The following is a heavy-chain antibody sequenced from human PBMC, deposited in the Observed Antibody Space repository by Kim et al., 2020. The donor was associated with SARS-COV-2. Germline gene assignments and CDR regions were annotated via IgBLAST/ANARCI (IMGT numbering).Heavy chain of an antibody. V-gene: IGHV1-69*13. D-gene: IGHD6-13*01. Sequence: SVKVSCKASGGTFSSYAISWVRQAPGQGHEWMGGIIPIFGTANYAQKFQGRVTITADESTSTAYMELSSLRSEDTAVYYCARDPGYSSSPATEFDYWGQGTLVTVSS. CDR3: ARDPGYSSSPATEFDY. CDR1: GGTFSSYA. J-gene: IGHJ4*02. CDR2: IIPIFGTA.